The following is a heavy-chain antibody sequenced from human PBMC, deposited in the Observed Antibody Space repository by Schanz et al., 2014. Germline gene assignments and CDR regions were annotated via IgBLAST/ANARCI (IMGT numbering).Heavy chain of an antibody. CDR2: ISGSSRTI. CDR3: VSQTGSPNY. D-gene: IGHD6-13*01. J-gene: IGHJ4*02. Sequence: EVQLVESGGGLVQPGGSLRLSCAASGFTLSSYGMHWVRQARGKGLEWVSYISGSSRTIYYADSMKGRFTVSRDNAENALYLQMNSLRAEDTAVYFCVSQTGSPNYWGQGTLVTVSS. V-gene: IGHV3-48*01. CDR1: GFTLSSYG.